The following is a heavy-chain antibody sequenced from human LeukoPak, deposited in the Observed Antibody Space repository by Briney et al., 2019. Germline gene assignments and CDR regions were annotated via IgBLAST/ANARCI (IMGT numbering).Heavy chain of an antibody. V-gene: IGHV1-18*04. CDR3: ATLSNFDYYYYMDV. Sequence: ASVKVSCKASGYTFTGYYMHWVRQAPGQGLEWMGWISAYNGNTNYAQKLQGRVTMTTDTSTSTAYMELRSLRSDDTAVYYCATLSNFDYYYYMDVWGKGTTVTVSS. J-gene: IGHJ6*03. CDR2: ISAYNGNT. D-gene: IGHD3-3*01. CDR1: GYTFTGYY.